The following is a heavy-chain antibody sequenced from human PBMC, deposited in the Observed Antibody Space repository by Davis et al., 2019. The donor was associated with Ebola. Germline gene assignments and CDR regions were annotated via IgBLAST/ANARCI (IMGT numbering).Heavy chain of an antibody. CDR1: GFTFDDFA. CDR3: AKDTSNIWFDI. D-gene: IGHD1-26*01. Sequence: GESLKISCAASGFTFDDFAMTWVRQAPGKGLQWVAVIWYDGSNTYYADSVKGRFTISRDSSKNTLYLQMNSLRVEDTAIYYCAKDTSNIWFDIWGQGTMVTVSS. V-gene: IGHV3-33*06. CDR2: IWYDGSNT. J-gene: IGHJ3*02.